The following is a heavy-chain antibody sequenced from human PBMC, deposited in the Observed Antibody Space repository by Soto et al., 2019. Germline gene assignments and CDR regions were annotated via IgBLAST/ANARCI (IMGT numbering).Heavy chain of an antibody. V-gene: IGHV4-61*01. J-gene: IGHJ4*02. D-gene: IGHD6-19*01. Sequence: PTETLSLTCTVSGGSVSRGSYHWSWIRQPPGKGLEWIGYIYYTGSTNYNPSLKSRVTISVDTSKNQFSLRLSSVTAADTAVYFCARDSSGWYTRSYNFDYWGQGTLVTVSS. CDR1: GGSVSRGSYH. CDR2: IYYTGST. CDR3: ARDSSGWYTRSYNFDY.